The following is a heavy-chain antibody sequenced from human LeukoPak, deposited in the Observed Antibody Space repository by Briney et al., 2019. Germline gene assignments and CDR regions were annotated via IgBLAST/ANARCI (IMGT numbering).Heavy chain of an antibody. D-gene: IGHD3-3*01. J-gene: IGHJ4*02. CDR3: ASYYDFWSGYYTYYFDY. CDR2: ITGGGVNT. Sequence: GGSLRLSCAASAFTFSTYAMSWVRQAPGKGLEWVSVITGGGVNTFYADSVKGRFTISRDNSKNTLYLQMNSLRAEDTAVYYCASYYDFWSGYYTYYFDYWGQGTLVTVSS. V-gene: IGHV3-23*01. CDR1: AFTFSTYA.